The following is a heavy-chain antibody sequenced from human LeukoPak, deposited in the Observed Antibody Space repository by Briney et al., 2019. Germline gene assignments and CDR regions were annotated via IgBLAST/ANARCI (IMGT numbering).Heavy chain of an antibody. Sequence: SETLSLTCTVSGGSISSSSYYWGWIRQPPGKGLEWIGSIYYSGSTYYNPSLKSRVTISVDTSKNQFSLKLSSVTAADTAVYYCARADLEWLSLVDYWGQGTLVTVSS. CDR2: IYYSGST. CDR1: GGSISSSSYY. D-gene: IGHD3-3*01. J-gene: IGHJ4*02. CDR3: ARADLEWLSLVDY. V-gene: IGHV4-39*01.